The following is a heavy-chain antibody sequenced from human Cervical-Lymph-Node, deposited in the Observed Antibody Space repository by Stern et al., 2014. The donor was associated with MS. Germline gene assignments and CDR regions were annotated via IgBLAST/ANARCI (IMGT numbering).Heavy chain of an antibody. CDR1: GGTFSRSA. V-gene: IGHV1-69*01. J-gene: IGHJ4*02. Sequence: VQLVESGAEVKKPGSSVKVSCKASGGTFSRSATSWVRQAPGQGLEWMGGLVPIVGTPNYAQNFQGRGTITADESTNTTYMDLSSLRSEDTAVYYCARGGFSSLDFWGQGTLVTVSS. CDR3: ARGGFSSLDF. CDR2: LVPIVGTP. D-gene: IGHD2-2*01.